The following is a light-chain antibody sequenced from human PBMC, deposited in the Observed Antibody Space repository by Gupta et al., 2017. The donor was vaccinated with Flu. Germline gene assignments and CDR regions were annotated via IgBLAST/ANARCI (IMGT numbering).Light chain of an antibody. V-gene: IGLV8-61*01. CDR2: DTN. J-gene: IGLJ3*02. CDR1: SGSVSASHS. Sequence: TITLTCGLNSGSVSASHSPSWYQQTPGRPPRTLIFDTNSRSSGVPARFSGSMLGNKAALTITGAQADDESDYYCAQYMDGGFRLFGGGTKLTVL. CDR3: AQYMDGGFRL.